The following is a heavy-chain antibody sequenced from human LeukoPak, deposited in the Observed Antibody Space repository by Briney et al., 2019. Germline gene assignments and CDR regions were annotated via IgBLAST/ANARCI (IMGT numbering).Heavy chain of an antibody. CDR1: GYTLTELS. J-gene: IGHJ4*02. CDR3: AIRWLVLGPPYYFDY. Sequence: ASVKVSCKVSGYTLTELSMHWVRQAPGKGLEWIGGFDPEDGETIYAQKFQGRVTMTEDTSTDTAYMELSSLRSEDTAVYYCAIRWLVLGPPYYFDYWGQGTLVTVSS. V-gene: IGHV1-24*01. D-gene: IGHD6-19*01. CDR2: FDPEDGET.